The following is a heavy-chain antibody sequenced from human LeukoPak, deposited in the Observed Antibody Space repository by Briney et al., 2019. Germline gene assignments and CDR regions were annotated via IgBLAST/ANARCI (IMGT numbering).Heavy chain of an antibody. CDR3: ARDHLSSGSSPDYYYYYYMDV. Sequence: GGSLRLSCAASGFTFSSYGMSWVRQAPGKGLVWVSRINSDGSSTSYADSVKGRFTISRDNAKSTLYLQMNSLRAEDTAVYYCARDHLSSGSSPDYYYYYYMDVWGKGTTVTISS. V-gene: IGHV3-74*01. CDR2: INSDGSST. CDR1: GFTFSSYG. D-gene: IGHD6-19*01. J-gene: IGHJ6*03.